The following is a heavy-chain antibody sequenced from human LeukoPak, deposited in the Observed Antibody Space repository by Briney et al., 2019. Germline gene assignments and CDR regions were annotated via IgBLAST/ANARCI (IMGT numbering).Heavy chain of an antibody. V-gene: IGHV3-23*01. CDR3: AKASGPVIPYGMDG. CDR2: ISGSGGST. CDR1: GFTFSSYA. D-gene: IGHD3-16*02. Sequence: PGGSLRLSCAASGFTFSSYAMSWVRQAPGKGLEWVSSISGSGGSTYYADSVKGRFTISRDNSKNTLYLQMNSLRAEDTAVYYCAKASGPVIPYGMDGWGQGTTVTVSS. J-gene: IGHJ6*02.